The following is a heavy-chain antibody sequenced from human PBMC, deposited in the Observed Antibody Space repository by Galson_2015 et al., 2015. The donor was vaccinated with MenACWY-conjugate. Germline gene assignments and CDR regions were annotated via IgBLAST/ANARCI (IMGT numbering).Heavy chain of an antibody. CDR3: AKDALSDTTGRTWSYYGMDV. J-gene: IGHJ6*02. CDR2: IKQDGSET. CDR1: GFTFSRYW. D-gene: IGHD1-1*01. V-gene: IGHV3-7*03. Sequence: SLRLSCAASGFTFSRYWMSWVRQIPGKGLEWVANIKQDGSETHYVGSVKGQFTISRDDAKNSVYLQMNNLRAEDTAVYYCAKDALSDTTGRTWSYYGMDVWGQGTTVTVSS.